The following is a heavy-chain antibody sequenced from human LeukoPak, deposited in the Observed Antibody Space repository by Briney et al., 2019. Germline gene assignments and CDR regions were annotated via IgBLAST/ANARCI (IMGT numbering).Heavy chain of an antibody. CDR2: IYFSGNT. J-gene: IGHJ6*03. Sequence: SETLSLTCSVSGGPISSNYWSWIRQPPGKGLEWIGHIYFSGNTDYNPSLKSRVTISVDRSKNQFSLKLSSVTAADTAVYYCARTGFSSTYYVRGIYYYYYMDVWGKGTTVTVSS. D-gene: IGHD6-13*01. CDR3: ARTGFSSTYYVRGIYYYYYMDV. CDR1: GGPISSNY. V-gene: IGHV4-59*01.